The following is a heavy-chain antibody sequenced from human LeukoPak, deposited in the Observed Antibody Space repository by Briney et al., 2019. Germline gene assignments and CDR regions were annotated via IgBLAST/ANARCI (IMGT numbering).Heavy chain of an antibody. CDR3: ARGVPLVTPYFDY. CDR1: GGSFSGYY. D-gene: IGHD3-9*01. CDR2: INHSGST. Sequence: SETLSLTCAVYGGSFSGYYWSWIRQPPGKGLEWIGEINHSGSTNYNPSLKSRVTISVDTSKNQFSLKLSSVTAADTAVYYCARGVPLVTPYFDYWGPGNPGHRLL. V-gene: IGHV4-34*01. J-gene: IGHJ4*02.